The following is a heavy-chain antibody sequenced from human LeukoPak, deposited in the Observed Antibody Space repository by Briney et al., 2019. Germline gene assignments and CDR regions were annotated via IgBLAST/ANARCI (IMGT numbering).Heavy chain of an antibody. J-gene: IGHJ6*03. CDR1: GGSISSYY. CDR2: IYTSGST. CDR3: TRHPPPFDYYYMDV. D-gene: IGHD2/OR15-2a*01. Sequence: PSETLSLTCTVSGGSISSYYWGWIRQPPGKGLEWIGYIYTSGSTNYNPSLKSRVTISVDTSKNQFSLKLSSVTAADTAVYYCTRHPPPFDYYYMDVWGKGTTVTVSS. V-gene: IGHV4-4*09.